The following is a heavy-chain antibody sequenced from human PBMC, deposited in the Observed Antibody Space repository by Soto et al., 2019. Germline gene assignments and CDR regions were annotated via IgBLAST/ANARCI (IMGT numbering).Heavy chain of an antibody. CDR3: ARGSSPHYGMDV. D-gene: IGHD6-6*01. Sequence: SETLSLTCTVSGGSISSGGYFWSWIRQDPGEGLELIGYIYYSGYTYYNPSLKSRLTISMDTSKNQFSLKLSSVTAADTAVYYCARGSSPHYGMDVWGQGTTVTVS. CDR2: IYYSGYT. CDR1: GGSISSGGYF. J-gene: IGHJ6*02. V-gene: IGHV4-31*03.